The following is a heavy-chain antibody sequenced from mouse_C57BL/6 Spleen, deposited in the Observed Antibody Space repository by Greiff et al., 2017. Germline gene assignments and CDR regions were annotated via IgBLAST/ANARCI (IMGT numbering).Heavy chain of an antibody. CDR3: TTIYYSDRSPFAY. V-gene: IGHV14-1*01. D-gene: IGHD1-1*01. CDR2: IDPEGGDT. Sequence: EVQLQQSGAELVRPGASVKLSCTASGFNIKDYYMHWVKQRPEQGLEWIGRIDPEGGDTEYATKFQGKAPLTADTSSNSAYLQSSSLTSEDTAIYFCTTIYYSDRSPFAYWGQGTLVTVSA. CDR1: GFNIKDYY. J-gene: IGHJ3*01.